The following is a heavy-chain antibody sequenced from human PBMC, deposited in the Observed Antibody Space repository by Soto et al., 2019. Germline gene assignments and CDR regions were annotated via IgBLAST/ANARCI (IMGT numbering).Heavy chain of an antibody. V-gene: IGHV4-59*08. CDR3: ARTLGPQVTGYVDSDYRWTIDQ. CDR2: MHYGGNS. CDR1: GGSISSYY. Sequence: SETLSLTCSVSGGSISSYYCSWFRQPPGKGLEWIGSMHYGGNSDYNPSLRSRVTISVDTSKNQFFLSLYSVTAADTGVYFCARTLGPQVTGYVDSDYRWTIDQWGQGTLVTVSS. J-gene: IGHJ4*02. D-gene: IGHD4-4*01.